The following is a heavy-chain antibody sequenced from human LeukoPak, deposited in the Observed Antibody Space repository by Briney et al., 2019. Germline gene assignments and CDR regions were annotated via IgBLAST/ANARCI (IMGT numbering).Heavy chain of an antibody. J-gene: IGHJ5*02. CDR1: GGSISRSTYY. D-gene: IGHD2-2*02. V-gene: IGHV4-39*01. CDR3: ASSIPPFDP. Sequence: PSETLSLTCSVSGGSISRSTYYWGWIRQPPGNGLDWIASIHLSGNTYYNPSLESRVTISVDTSKNQFSLNLSSVTAADTAVYYCASSIPPFDPWGQGTLVTVSS. CDR2: IHLSGNT.